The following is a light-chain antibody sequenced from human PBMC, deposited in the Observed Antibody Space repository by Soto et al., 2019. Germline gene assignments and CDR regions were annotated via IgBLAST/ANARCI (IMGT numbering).Light chain of an antibody. V-gene: IGLV2-23*01. CDR3: CSYAGSSTLL. J-gene: IGLJ2*01. Sequence: QSALTQPASVSGSPGQSITISCPGTSSDVGSYNVVSWYQQHPGKAPKLMIYEGSKRPSGVSNRFSGSKSANTASLTISGLQAEDEADYYCCSYAGSSTLLFGGGTKLTVL. CDR1: SSDVGSYNV. CDR2: EGS.